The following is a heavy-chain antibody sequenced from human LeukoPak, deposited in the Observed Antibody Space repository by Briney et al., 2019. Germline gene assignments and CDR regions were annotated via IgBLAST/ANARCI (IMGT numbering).Heavy chain of an antibody. J-gene: IGHJ4*02. D-gene: IGHD4-17*01. CDR2: ISYDGSNK. V-gene: IGHV3-30-3*01. Sequence: PGRSLRLSCAASGFTFSSYAMHWVRQAPGKGLEWVAVISYDGSNKYYADSVKGRFTISRDNSKNTLYLQMNSLRAEDTAVYYCAKDIFNDYGPFWGQGTLVTVSS. CDR3: AKDIFNDYGPF. CDR1: GFTFSSYA.